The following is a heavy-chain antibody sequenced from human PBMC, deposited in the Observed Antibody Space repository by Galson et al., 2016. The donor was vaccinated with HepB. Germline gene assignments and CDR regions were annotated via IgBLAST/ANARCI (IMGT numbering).Heavy chain of an antibody. CDR3: AKDIAWRRAAATYYYGMDV. Sequence: SLRLSCAASGFTFDEYAMHWVRQAPGKGLEWVASISWNSDSIGYAASVKGRFTISRDNAKNSLYLHMNSLRADDTAFYSCAKDIAWRRAAATYYYGMDVWGQGTTVTVSS. CDR1: GFTFDEYA. J-gene: IGHJ6*02. D-gene: IGHD6-13*01. V-gene: IGHV3-9*01. CDR2: ISWNSDSI.